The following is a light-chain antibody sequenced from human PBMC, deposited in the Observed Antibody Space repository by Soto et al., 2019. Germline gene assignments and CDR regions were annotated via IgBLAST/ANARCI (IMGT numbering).Light chain of an antibody. CDR3: QHYYSYPLT. CDR2: AAS. CDR1: QGISSY. Sequence: AIRITQSPSSLSASTGDGVTITCRASQGISSYLAWYQQKPGKAPKLLIYAASTLQSGVPSRFSGSGSGTDFTLTISCLQSEDFATYYCQHYYSYPLTFGQGTKVDIK. J-gene: IGKJ1*01. V-gene: IGKV1-8*01.